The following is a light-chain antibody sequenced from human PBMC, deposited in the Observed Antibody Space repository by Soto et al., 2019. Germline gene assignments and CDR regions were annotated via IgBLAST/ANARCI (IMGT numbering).Light chain of an antibody. J-gene: IGKJ2*01. CDR2: WAS. Sequence: DIVLTQSPDSLAVSLGERATINCKSSQSVFYSSTNKNYLAWYQHKPGQPPKLLIYWASSRESGVPDRFSGSGSGTDFTLTISSLQAEDVAVYYCQQFHNTPRTFGQGTKLEIK. CDR3: QQFHNTPRT. V-gene: IGKV4-1*01. CDR1: QSVFYSSTNKNY.